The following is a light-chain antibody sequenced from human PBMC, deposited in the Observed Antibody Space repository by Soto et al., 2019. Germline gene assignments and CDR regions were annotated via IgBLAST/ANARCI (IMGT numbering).Light chain of an antibody. CDR1: QTISSW. J-gene: IGKJ4*01. Sequence: DIQMTQSPSTLSGSVGDRVTITCRASQTISSWLAWYQQKPGKAPKLLIYEVSALQSGVPSRFSGSGSGTEFTLTISSLQPEDFATYHCQQLNRSPFTFGGGTKVEIK. V-gene: IGKV1-5*01. CDR2: EVS. CDR3: QQLNRSPFT.